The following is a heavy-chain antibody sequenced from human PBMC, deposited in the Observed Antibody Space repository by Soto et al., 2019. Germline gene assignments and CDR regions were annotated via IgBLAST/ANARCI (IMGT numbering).Heavy chain of an antibody. D-gene: IGHD2-21*02. J-gene: IGHJ3*02. CDR3: ARRLNYHAFDI. V-gene: IGHV5-10-1*01. Sequence: GESLKISCKASGYSFTSYWITWVRQMPGKGLEWMGRTDPSDSYTNYRPSFQGHVTISADKSISTAYLQWSSLKASDTAMYYCARRLNYHAFDIWGQGTMVTVSS. CDR1: GYSFTSYW. CDR2: TDPSDSYT.